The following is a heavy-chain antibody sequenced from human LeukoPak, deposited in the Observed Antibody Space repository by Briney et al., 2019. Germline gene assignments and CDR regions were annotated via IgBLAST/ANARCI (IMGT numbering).Heavy chain of an antibody. D-gene: IGHD5-18*01. CDR1: GGSFSGYY. V-gene: IGHV4-34*01. CDR3: ARVGYSYGRKTDY. CDR2: INHSGST. Sequence: SETLSLTCAVYGGSFSGYYWNWIRQPPGKGLEWIGEINHSGSTKYNPSLKSRVTVSVDTSKNHFSLKLSSVTAADAAVYYCARVGYSYGRKTDYCGQGTRVTVS. J-gene: IGHJ4*02.